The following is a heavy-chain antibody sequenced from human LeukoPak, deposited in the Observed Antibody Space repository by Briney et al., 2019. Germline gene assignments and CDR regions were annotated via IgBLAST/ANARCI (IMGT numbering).Heavy chain of an antibody. CDR1: GFTFSNAW. Sequence: GGSLRLSCAASGFTFSNAWMSWVRQASGKGLEWVGRIRSKANSYATAYAASVKGRFTISRDDSKNTAYLQMNSLKTEDTAVYYCTSSPNYYDTPFDIWGQGTMVTVSS. D-gene: IGHD3-22*01. J-gene: IGHJ3*02. CDR3: TSSPNYYDTPFDI. CDR2: IRSKANSYAT. V-gene: IGHV3-73*01.